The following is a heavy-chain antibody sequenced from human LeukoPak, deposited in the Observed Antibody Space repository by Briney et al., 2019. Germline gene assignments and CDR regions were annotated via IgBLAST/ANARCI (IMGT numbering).Heavy chain of an antibody. CDR3: ARDRYYYDSSGYLYFDY. J-gene: IGHJ4*02. V-gene: IGHV4-59*01. Sequence: PSETLSLTCTVSGGSISSYYWSWIRQPPGKGLEWIGYIYYSGSTNYNPSLKSRVTISVDTSKNQFSLKLRSVTAADTAVYYCARDRYYYDSSGYLYFDYWGQGTLVTVSS. CDR2: IYYSGST. D-gene: IGHD3-22*01. CDR1: GGSISSYY.